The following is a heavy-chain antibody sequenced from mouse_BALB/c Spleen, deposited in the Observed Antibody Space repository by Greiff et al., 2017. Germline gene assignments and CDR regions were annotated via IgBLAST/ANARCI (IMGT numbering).Heavy chain of an antibody. CDR1: GFTFSSFG. J-gene: IGHJ4*01. Sequence: DVKLVESGGGLVQPGGSRKLSCAASGFTFSSFGMHWVRQAPEKGLEWVAYISSGSSTIYYADTVKGRFTISRDNPKNTLFLQMTSLRSEDTAMYYCARSPSYYDAMDYWGQGTSVTVSS. V-gene: IGHV5-17*02. CDR3: ARSPSYYDAMDY. D-gene: IGHD2-1*01. CDR2: ISSGSSTI.